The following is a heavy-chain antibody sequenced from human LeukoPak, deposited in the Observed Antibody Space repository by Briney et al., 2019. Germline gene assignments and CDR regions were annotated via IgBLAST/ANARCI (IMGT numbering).Heavy chain of an antibody. CDR3: ARDSRNPRDGDTLSFDY. D-gene: IGHD5-24*01. V-gene: IGHV1-2*02. Sequence: ASVKVSCKASGYTFTGYYMHWVRQAPGQGLEWMGWINPNSGGTNYAQKFQGRVTMTRDTSISTAYMELSRLRSDDTAVYYCARDSRNPRDGDTLSFDYWGQGTLVTVSS. CDR1: GYTFTGYY. J-gene: IGHJ4*02. CDR2: INPNSGGT.